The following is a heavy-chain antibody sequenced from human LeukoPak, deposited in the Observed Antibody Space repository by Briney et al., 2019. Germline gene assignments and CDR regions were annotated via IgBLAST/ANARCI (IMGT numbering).Heavy chain of an antibody. CDR1: GYTFTSYA. Sequence: ASVKVSCKASGYTFTSYAMNWVRQAPGQGLEWMGIINPSGGSATHAQKFQGRVTMTSDTSTSAVHMELSSLRSEDTAVYYCARAGVNYYYYMDVWGKGTTVTISS. CDR3: ARAGVNYYYYMDV. V-gene: IGHV1-46*01. D-gene: IGHD3-10*01. J-gene: IGHJ6*03. CDR2: INPSGGSA.